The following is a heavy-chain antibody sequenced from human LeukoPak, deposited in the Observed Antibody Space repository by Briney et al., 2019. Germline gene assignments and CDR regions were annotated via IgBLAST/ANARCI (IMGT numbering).Heavy chain of an antibody. V-gene: IGHV1-46*01. Sequence: ASVKVSCKASGYTFTNYYMHWVRQAPGQGLEWMGIINPSGGGTSYAQKFQGRLTMTRDTSISTAYMELSRLRSDDTAVYYCARPPSGDSSGHDNWFDPWGQGTLVTVSS. CDR2: INPSGGGT. CDR1: GYTFTNYY. J-gene: IGHJ5*02. CDR3: ARPPSGDSSGHDNWFDP. D-gene: IGHD3-22*01.